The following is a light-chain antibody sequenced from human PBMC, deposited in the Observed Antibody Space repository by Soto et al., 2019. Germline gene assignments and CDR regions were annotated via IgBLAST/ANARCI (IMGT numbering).Light chain of an antibody. J-gene: IGKJ2*02. CDR2: GAS. Sequence: EIVLTQSPGTLSLSPGERATLSCRASQSISSSYLAWYQQKPGQAPRLLIYGASSRATGIPDRFSDSGSGTDFTLTISRLEPEDFAVYYCQHYGSSLVGTFGQGTSLEIK. V-gene: IGKV3-20*01. CDR1: QSISSSY. CDR3: QHYGSSLVGT.